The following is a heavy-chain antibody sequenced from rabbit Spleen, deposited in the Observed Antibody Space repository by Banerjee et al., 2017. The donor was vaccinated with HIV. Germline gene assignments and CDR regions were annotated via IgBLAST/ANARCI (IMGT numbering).Heavy chain of an antibody. CDR1: GFTLSDNYV. V-gene: IGHV1S45*01. Sequence: QEQLEESGGGLVQPEGSLTLTCTASGFTLSDNYVMCWVRQAPGKGLEWIACIYAGTIGSTYSASWAKGRFTCSKTSSTTVTLQMTSLTAADTATYFCARDAGTSFSTYGMDLWGQGTLVTVS. J-gene: IGHJ6*01. D-gene: IGHD8-1*01. CDR3: ARDAGTSFSTYGMDL. CDR2: IYAGTIGST.